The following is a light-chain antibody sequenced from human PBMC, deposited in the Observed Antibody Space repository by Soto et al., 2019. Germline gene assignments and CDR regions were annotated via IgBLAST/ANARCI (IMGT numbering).Light chain of an antibody. J-gene: IGLJ1*01. Sequence: QPVLTQSPSASASLGASVKLTCTLSSGHSSYAIAWHQQQPEKGPRYLMKLNSDGSHSKGDGIPDLFSGSSSGAERYLTISSLQSEDEADYYCQTWGTGIRVFGTGTKLTVL. CDR2: LNSDGSH. CDR3: QTWGTGIRV. CDR1: SGHSSYA. V-gene: IGLV4-69*01.